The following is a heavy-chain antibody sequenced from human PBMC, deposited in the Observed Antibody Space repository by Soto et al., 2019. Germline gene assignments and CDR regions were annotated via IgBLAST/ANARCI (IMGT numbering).Heavy chain of an antibody. CDR3: ARLGGSYAVPHFDY. Sequence: PSETLSLTCTVSGGSISSGDYYWSWIRQHPGKGLEWIGYIYYSGSTYYNPSLKSRVTISVDTSKNQFSLKLSSVTAADTAVYYCARLGGSYAVPHFDYWGQGTLVTVSS. V-gene: IGHV4-31*03. CDR2: IYYSGST. J-gene: IGHJ4*02. D-gene: IGHD1-26*01. CDR1: GGSISSGDYY.